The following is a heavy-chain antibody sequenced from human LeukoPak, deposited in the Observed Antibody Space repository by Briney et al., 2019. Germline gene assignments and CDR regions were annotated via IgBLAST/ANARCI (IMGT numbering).Heavy chain of an antibody. CDR3: AKASPYYDILTGYYYYFDY. CDR1: GFTFSSNA. CDR2: VSVSADST. V-gene: IGHV3-23*01. Sequence: PGGSLRLSCAASGFTFSSNAMSWVRQAPGKGLEWVSAVSVSADSTYYADSVKGRFTISRDNSRNMVYLQKNSLRAEDTAIYYCAKASPYYDILTGYYYYFDYWGQGTLVTVSS. D-gene: IGHD3-9*01. J-gene: IGHJ4*02.